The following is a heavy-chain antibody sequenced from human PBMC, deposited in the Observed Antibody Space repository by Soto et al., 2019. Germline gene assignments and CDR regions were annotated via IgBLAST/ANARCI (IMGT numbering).Heavy chain of an antibody. CDR1: GYTFTSYN. D-gene: IGHD3-10*01. Sequence: ASVKVSCKASGYTFTSYNINWVRQATGQGLEWMGRINPNIDNTDYAQKFQGRVTITANKSTSTAYMELSSLRSEDTAVYYCARDRYYGSGSYLVYWG. J-gene: IGHJ4*01. CDR2: INPNIDNT. CDR3: ARDRYYGSGSYLVY. V-gene: IGHV1-8*01.